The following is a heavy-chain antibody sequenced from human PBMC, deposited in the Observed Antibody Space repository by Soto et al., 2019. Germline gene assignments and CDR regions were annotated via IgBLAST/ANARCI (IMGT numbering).Heavy chain of an antibody. CDR1: GGSVSAAGYS. CDR2: IYHSGTT. J-gene: IGHJ5*02. Sequence: SETLSLTCAVSGGSVSAAGYSWSWIRQPPGGGLEWIGYIYHSGTTLYNPSLKTRLTISLDRSNNRFSLTLTSMTAADTAVYYCARAQFFSVSGNYYTLTFDPSGQGTQLTVFS. V-gene: IGHV4-30-2*01. CDR3: ARAQFFSVSGNYYTLTFDP. D-gene: IGHD3-10*01.